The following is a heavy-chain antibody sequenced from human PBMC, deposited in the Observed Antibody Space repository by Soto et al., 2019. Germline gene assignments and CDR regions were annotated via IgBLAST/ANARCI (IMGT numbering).Heavy chain of an antibody. J-gene: IGHJ6*01. Sequence: EVQLLESGGGLVQPGGSLRLSCTASGFNFRSYGMSWVRQAPGKGLEWVSGITASGGNTYYTDSVKGRFTISRDNTKNTLYLQMSGLRVEDTAVFHCAKSVMNAKEVWGQGTTVTVSS. CDR3: AKSVMNAKEV. V-gene: IGHV3-23*01. CDR1: GFNFRSYG. D-gene: IGHD2-21*01. CDR2: ITASGGNT.